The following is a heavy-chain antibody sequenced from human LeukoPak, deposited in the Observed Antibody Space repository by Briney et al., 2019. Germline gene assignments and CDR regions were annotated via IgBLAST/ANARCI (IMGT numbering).Heavy chain of an antibody. CDR2: IKQDGSEK. Sequence: GGSLRLSCAASGFTFSSYWMSWVRQAPGKGLEWVANIKQDGSEKYYVDSVKGRFTISRDNAKNSLYLQMNSLRAEDTAVYYCARDLDSDGGLYYFDYWGQGTLVTVSS. V-gene: IGHV3-7*01. CDR3: ARDLDSDGGLYYFDY. D-gene: IGHD3/OR15-3a*01. CDR1: GFTFSSYW. J-gene: IGHJ4*02.